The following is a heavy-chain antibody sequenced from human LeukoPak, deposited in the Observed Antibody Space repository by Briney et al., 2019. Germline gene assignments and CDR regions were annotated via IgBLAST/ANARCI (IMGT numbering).Heavy chain of an antibody. J-gene: IGHJ4*02. V-gene: IGHV3-30-3*01. Sequence: GSLRLSCAASGFTFSSYAMHWVRQAPGKGLEWVAVISYDGSNKYYADSVKGRFTISRDNSKNTLYLQMNSLRAEDTAVYYCARDGKQWLGPFDYWGQGTLVTVSS. CDR1: GFTFSSYA. D-gene: IGHD6-19*01. CDR3: ARDGKQWLGPFDY. CDR2: ISYDGSNK.